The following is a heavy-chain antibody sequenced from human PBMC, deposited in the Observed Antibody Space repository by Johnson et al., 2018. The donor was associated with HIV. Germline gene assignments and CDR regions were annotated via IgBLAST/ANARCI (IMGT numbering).Heavy chain of an antibody. CDR2: ISYDGSNK. CDR3: AREGAWELRPGAFDI. V-gene: IGHV3-30*04. CDR1: GFTFSSCA. D-gene: IGHD1-7*01. J-gene: IGHJ3*02. Sequence: QVQLVESGGGVVQPGRSLRLSCAASGFTFSSCAMHWVRQAPGKGLEWVAVISYDGSNKYYADSVKGRFTISRDNSKNTLYLQMNSLRAEDTAVYYCAREGAWELRPGAFDIWGQGTMVTVSS.